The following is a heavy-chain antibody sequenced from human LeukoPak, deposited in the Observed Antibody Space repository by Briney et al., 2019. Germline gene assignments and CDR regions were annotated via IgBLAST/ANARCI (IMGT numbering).Heavy chain of an antibody. D-gene: IGHD2-2*02. Sequence: TSETLSLTCAVSGGSIGSYYWSWIRQPPGKGLEWIWYIYTSGITNYNPSLKSRVTISVAPCKTQFSLKLSSVTAADTAVYYCARGYCSSTSCYTAPFDPWGQGTLVTVSS. J-gene: IGHJ5*02. CDR2: IYTSGIT. V-gene: IGHV4-4*09. CDR3: ARGYCSSTSCYTAPFDP. CDR1: GGSIGSYY.